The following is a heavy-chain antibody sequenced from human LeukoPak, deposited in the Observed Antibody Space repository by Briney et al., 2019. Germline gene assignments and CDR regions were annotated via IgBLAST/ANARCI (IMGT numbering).Heavy chain of an antibody. V-gene: IGHV3-23*01. CDR2: ISGSGGST. J-gene: IGHJ4*02. CDR3: AKDDAWLQFND. CDR1: GFTFSSYG. D-gene: IGHD5-24*01. Sequence: GGSLRLSCAASGFTFSSYGMSWVRQAPGKGLEWVSAISGSGGSTYYADSVKGRFTISRDNSKNTLYLHMNSLRAGDTAVYFCAKDDAWLQFNDWGQGTLVTVSS.